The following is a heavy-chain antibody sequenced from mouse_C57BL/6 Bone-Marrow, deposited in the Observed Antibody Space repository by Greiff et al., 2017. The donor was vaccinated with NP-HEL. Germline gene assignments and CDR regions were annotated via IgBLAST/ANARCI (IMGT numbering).Heavy chain of an antibody. CDR2: INPNNGGT. D-gene: IGHD1-1*01. CDR3: ARRYYGSSYGFAY. V-gene: IGHV1-18*01. J-gene: IGHJ3*01. Sequence: DVQLQESGPELVKPGASVKIPCKASGYTFTDYNMDWVKQSHGKSLEWIGDINPNNGGTIYNQKFKGKATLTVDKSSSTAYMELRSLTSEDTAVYYCARRYYGSSYGFAYWGQGTLVTVSA. CDR1: GYTFTDYN.